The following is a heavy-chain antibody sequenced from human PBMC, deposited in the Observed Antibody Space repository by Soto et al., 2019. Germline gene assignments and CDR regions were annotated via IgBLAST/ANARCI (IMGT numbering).Heavy chain of an antibody. Sequence: PGGSLRLSCAASGFTFTRYSMNWVRQAPGKGLEWVSSISSTTNYIYYGDSMKGRFTISRDNAKNSLYLEMNSLRAEDTAVYYCARGSEDLTSNFDNWGQGALVTVSS. J-gene: IGHJ4*02. V-gene: IGHV3-21*06. CDR2: ISSTTNYI. CDR1: GFTFTRYS. CDR3: ARGSEDLTSNFDN.